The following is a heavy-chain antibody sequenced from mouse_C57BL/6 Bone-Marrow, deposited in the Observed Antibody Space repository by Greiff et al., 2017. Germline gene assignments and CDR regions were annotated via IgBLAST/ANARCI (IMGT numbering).Heavy chain of an antibody. Sequence: EVKVVESGTVLARPGASVKMSCKTSGYTFTSYWMHWVKQRPGQGLEWIGAIYPGNSDTSYNQKFKGKAKLTAVTSASTAYMELSSLTNEDSAVYYCTSYYGSSFDYWGQGTTLTVSS. CDR2: IYPGNSDT. D-gene: IGHD1-1*01. V-gene: IGHV1-5*01. CDR3: TSYYGSSFDY. CDR1: GYTFTSYW. J-gene: IGHJ2*01.